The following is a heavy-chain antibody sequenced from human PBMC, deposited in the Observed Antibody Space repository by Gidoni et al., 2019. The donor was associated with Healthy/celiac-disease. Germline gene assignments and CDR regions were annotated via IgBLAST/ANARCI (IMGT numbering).Heavy chain of an antibody. CDR3: CNTGGVLHPPTTMIVVAPPLDFQH. D-gene: IGHD3-22*01. V-gene: IGHV3-23*01. CDR1: GFTFSSCA. CDR2: MSGSGGST. J-gene: IGHJ1*01. Sequence: EVQLLESGGGLVQPGGSLRPPCAASGFTFSSCALSWVRQAPGTGLEGVAAMSGSGGSTYYADSVKGRFTISRDNFKNTLYLQMNSLRAEDTAVYYCCNTGGVLHPPTTMIVVAPPLDFQHWGQGTLVTVSS.